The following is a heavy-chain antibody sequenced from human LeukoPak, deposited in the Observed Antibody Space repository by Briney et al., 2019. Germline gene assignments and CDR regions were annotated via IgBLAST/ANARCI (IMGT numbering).Heavy chain of an antibody. J-gene: IGHJ4*02. D-gene: IGHD3-22*01. Sequence: GGSLRLSCVASGYTFSSFSINWVRQAPGKGLEWVSSISVRSNYIYYADSMRGRFSISRDDARNSLYLQMDSLRGDDTAVYYCARLRRNSDSSGYYYYYDYWGQGTLVTVSS. CDR2: ISVRSNYI. V-gene: IGHV3-21*01. CDR3: ARLRRNSDSSGYYYYYDY. CDR1: GYTFSSFS.